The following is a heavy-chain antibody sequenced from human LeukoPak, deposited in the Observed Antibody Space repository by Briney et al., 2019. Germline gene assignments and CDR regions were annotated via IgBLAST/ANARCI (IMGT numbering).Heavy chain of an antibody. J-gene: IGHJ5*02. D-gene: IGHD3-22*01. CDR3: ARDHGVYDSSGYSNWFDP. Sequence: ASVKVSCKASGYTFTGYYMHWVRQAPGQGLEWMGWINPNSGGTNYAQKFQGRVTMTRDTSISTAYMELSRLRSDDTAVYYCARDHGVYDSSGYSNWFDPWGQGTLVTVSS. V-gene: IGHV1-2*02. CDR1: GYTFTGYY. CDR2: INPNSGGT.